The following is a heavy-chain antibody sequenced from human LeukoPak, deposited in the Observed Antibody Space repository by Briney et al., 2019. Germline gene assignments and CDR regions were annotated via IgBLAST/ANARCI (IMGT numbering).Heavy chain of an antibody. V-gene: IGHV4-31*03. J-gene: IGHJ4*02. D-gene: IGHD6-13*01. CDR1: GGSISSGGYY. CDR3: AADSSSWLDY. Sequence: EASETLSLTCTVSGGSISSGGYYWSWIRQHPGKGLEWIGYIYYSGSTYYNPSLKSRVTISVDTSKNQFSLKLSSVTAADTAVYYCAADSSSWLDYWGQGTLVTVSS. CDR2: IYYSGST.